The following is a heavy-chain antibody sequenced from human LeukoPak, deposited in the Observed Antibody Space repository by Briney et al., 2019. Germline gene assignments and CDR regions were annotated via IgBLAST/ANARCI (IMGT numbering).Heavy chain of an antibody. CDR3: ARRVGATRWYFDY. J-gene: IGHJ4*02. CDR1: GFXFSSYG. CDR2: IWYDGSNK. V-gene: IGHV3-33*01. Sequence: GGSLRLSCEASGFXFSSYGMHWVRQAPGKGLEWVAVIWYDGSNKYYADSVKGRFTISRDNSKNTLYLQMNSLRAEDTAVYYCARRVGATRWYFDYWGQGTLVTVSS. D-gene: IGHD1-26*01.